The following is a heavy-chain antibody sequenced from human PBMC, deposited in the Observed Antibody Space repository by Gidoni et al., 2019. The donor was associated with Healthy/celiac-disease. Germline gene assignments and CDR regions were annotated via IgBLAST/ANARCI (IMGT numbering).Heavy chain of an antibody. D-gene: IGHD3-22*01. J-gene: IGHJ2*01. CDR2: IIPIFGTA. CDR3: ARSPETYYYDSSGYFNNWYFDL. CDR1: GGTFSSYA. V-gene: IGHV1-69*01. Sequence: QVQLVQSGAEVKKPGSSVKVSCKASGGTFSSYAISWVRQAPGQGLEWMGGIIPIFGTANYAQKFQGRVTITADESTSTAYMELSSLRSEDTAVYYCARSPETYYYDSSGYFNNWYFDLWGRGTLVTVSS.